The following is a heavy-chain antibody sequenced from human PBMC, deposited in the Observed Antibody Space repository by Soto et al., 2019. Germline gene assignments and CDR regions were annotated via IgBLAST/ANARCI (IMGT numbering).Heavy chain of an antibody. CDR3: ARDQLLFYGGSAGRSFDI. V-gene: IGHV4-31*03. CDR2: IYNSGST. J-gene: IGHJ3*02. CDR1: GGSISSGGYY. Sequence: QVQLQESGPGLVKPSQTLSLTCTVSGGSISSGGYYWSWIRQHPGKGLEWIGYIYNSGSTYYNPSLTSRATISDDTSKNQFSLKLNSVTAADTAMYYCARDQLLFYGGSAGRSFDIWGQGTMVTVSS. D-gene: IGHD2-15*01.